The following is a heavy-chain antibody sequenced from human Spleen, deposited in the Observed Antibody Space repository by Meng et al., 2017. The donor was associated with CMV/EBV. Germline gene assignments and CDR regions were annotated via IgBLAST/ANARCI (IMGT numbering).Heavy chain of an antibody. Sequence: ASVKVSCKASGYTFTNYGISWVRQAPGQGLEWMGWIRTYNGDTNYAQKLQSRVTLTTDTSTSTVYMEVRSLRSDDTAVYYCARERRYSSGWAFDHWGQGTLVTVSS. CDR3: ARERRYSSGWAFDH. V-gene: IGHV1-18*01. J-gene: IGHJ4*02. CDR2: IRTYNGDT. D-gene: IGHD6-19*01. CDR1: GYTFTNYG.